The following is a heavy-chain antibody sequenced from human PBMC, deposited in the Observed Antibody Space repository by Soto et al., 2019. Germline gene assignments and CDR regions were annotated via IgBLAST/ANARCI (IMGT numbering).Heavy chain of an antibody. D-gene: IGHD2-8*02. CDR2: IHYSGST. CDR3: PGHAGTGDCGGVLDS. J-gene: IGHJ5*01. Sequence: PSVTRCRTWLFADCSITSGCCYLHWVRQAPGKGLEWIGYIHYSGSTSYNPSLVSRASISVDVSHSQFSLRLNSLTAADTAVYFSPGHAGTGDCGGVLDSWGHGSLVTVS. V-gene: IGHV4-30-4*01. CDR1: DCSITSGCCY.